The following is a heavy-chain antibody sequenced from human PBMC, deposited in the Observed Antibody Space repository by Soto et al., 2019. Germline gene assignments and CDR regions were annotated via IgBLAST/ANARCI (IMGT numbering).Heavy chain of an antibody. CDR2: MNPNSGNT. V-gene: IGHV1-8*01. Sequence: ASVKVSCKASGYTFTSYDINWVRQATGQGLEWMGWMNPNSGNTGYAQKFQGRVTMTRNTSISTAYMELSSLRSEDTAVYYCARGALRYYDFWSGNWTNDAFDIWGQGTMVTVSS. CDR1: GYTFTSYD. CDR3: ARGALRYYDFWSGNWTNDAFDI. D-gene: IGHD3-3*01. J-gene: IGHJ3*02.